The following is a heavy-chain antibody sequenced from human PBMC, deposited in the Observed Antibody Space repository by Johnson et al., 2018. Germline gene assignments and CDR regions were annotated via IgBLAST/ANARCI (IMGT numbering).Heavy chain of an antibody. D-gene: IGHD3-10*01. Sequence: QVQLQESGPGLVKPSQTLSLTCTVSGDSMRSGTYYWNWIRQPAGKGLEWIGRSYTRGGTNYSPSLQSPVTISVDTSKNQFSLKLTSVTPADTALYYCPSGFYFGSGTSFMDVWGTGATVLVSS. V-gene: IGHV4-61*02. CDR1: GDSMRSGTYY. J-gene: IGHJ6*03. CDR2: SYTRGGT. CDR3: PSGFYFGSGTSFMDV.